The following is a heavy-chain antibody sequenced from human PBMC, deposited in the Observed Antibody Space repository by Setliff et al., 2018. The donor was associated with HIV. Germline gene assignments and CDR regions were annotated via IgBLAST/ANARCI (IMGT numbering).Heavy chain of an antibody. CDR2: IKHDGSEK. V-gene: IGHV3-7*01. CDR3: ARDRGGSDYFDY. CDR1: GFTFSYFW. J-gene: IGHJ4*01. D-gene: IGHD1-26*01. Sequence: LRLSCAASGFTFSYFWMSWVRQTPGKGLEWVANIKHDGSEKYYVDSVKGRFTISRDNAKNSLYLQMNSLRVEDTAVFYCARDRGGSDYFDYWGHGTLVTVSS.